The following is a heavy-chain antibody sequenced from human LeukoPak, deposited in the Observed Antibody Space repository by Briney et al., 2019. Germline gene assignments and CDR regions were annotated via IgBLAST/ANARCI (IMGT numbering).Heavy chain of an antibody. CDR1: ADSFSSHY. CDR2: ISYIGST. Sequence: SETLSLTCAVSADSFSSHYWTWIRQAPGKGLEWIGYISYIGSTNYNPSLKSRVTISIDTSKNQFSLKLSSVTAADTAVYYWARDLVTVTKGFDIWGQGTMVSVSS. V-gene: IGHV4-59*11. D-gene: IGHD4-17*01. CDR3: ARDLVTVTKGFDI. J-gene: IGHJ3*02.